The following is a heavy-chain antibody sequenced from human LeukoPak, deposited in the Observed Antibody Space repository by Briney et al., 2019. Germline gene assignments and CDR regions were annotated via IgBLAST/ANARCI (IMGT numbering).Heavy chain of an antibody. J-gene: IGHJ4*02. CDR3: ARDREEEQWPGSFEY. CDR2: IYSGGST. CDR1: GFTVSSNY. D-gene: IGHD6-19*01. Sequence: HPGGSLRLSCAASGFTVSSNYMSWVRQAPGKGLEWVSVIYSGGSTYYADSVKGRFTISRDNSKNTLYLQMNSLRAEDTAVYYCARDREEEQWPGSFEYWGQGTLVTVSS. V-gene: IGHV3-66*02.